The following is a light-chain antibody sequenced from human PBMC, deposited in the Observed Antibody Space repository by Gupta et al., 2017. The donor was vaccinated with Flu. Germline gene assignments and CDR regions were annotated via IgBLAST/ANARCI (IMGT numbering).Light chain of an antibody. V-gene: IGLV3-21*02. Sequence: SYVLTQPPSVSVAPGETARMTCGGNNIGTKSVHWYRQKPGQAPVLVVYDVSDRPSGIPERFSGSNSGNTATLTISKVEPGDEADYYCQVWHTGTDHLRVFGGGTKLTVL. CDR3: QVWHTGTDHLRV. CDR2: DVS. J-gene: IGLJ3*02. CDR1: NIGTKS.